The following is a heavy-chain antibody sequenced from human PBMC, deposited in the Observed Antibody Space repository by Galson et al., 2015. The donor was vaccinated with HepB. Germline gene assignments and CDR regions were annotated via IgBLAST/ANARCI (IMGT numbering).Heavy chain of an antibody. D-gene: IGHD3-22*01. CDR1: GFTFSSYW. CDR2: IKQDGSEK. CDR3: ARVRGRYYYDSTGGFDY. J-gene: IGHJ4*02. V-gene: IGHV3-7*03. Sequence: SLRLSCAAPGFTFSSYWMSWVRQAPGKGLEWVANIKQDGSEKYYVDSVKGRFTISRDNAKNSLYLQMNSLRAEDTAVYYCARVRGRYYYDSTGGFDYWGQGTLVTVSS.